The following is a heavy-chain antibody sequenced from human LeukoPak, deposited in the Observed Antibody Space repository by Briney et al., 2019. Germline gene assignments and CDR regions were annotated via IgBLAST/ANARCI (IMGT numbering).Heavy chain of an antibody. J-gene: IGHJ4*02. V-gene: IGHV1-18*01. D-gene: IGHD1-14*01. CDR3: ARWDRTASYYFDY. CDR2: ISAYNGNT. CDR1: GYTLANYG. Sequence: GASVKVSCKASGYTLANYGVNWVRQAPGQGLEWMGWISAYNGNTNYARRLQGRVTMTTDTSTSTAYMELRSLTSDDAAVYYCARWDRTASYYFDYWGQGTLVTVSS.